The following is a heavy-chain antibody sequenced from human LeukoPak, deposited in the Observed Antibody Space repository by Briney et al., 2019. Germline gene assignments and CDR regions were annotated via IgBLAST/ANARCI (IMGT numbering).Heavy chain of an antibody. J-gene: IGHJ4*02. CDR3: ARGLLETPTSYFDY. V-gene: IGHV3-30-3*01. CDR2: VTYDGSNK. D-gene: IGHD4-23*01. Sequence: GGSLRLSCAASGFTFSSNAMHWVRQAPGKGLEWVTVVTYDGSNKYYADSVKGRFTISRDNSKNTLYLQMNSLRAEDTAVYYCARGLLETPTSYFDYWGQGTLVTVSS. CDR1: GFTFSSNA.